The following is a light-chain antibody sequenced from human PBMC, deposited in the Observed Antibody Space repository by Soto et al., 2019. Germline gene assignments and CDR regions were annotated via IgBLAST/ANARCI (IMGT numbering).Light chain of an antibody. J-gene: IGKJ2*01. V-gene: IGKV3-20*01. Sequence: EIVLTQSPGTLSLSPGERATLSCRASQSVSSSYLAWYQQKPGQAPRLLIYGASSRATGIPDRFGGSGSGTDFTLTISRLEPADFAVYYCQQYGSSQYTFGQGTKLEIK. CDR2: GAS. CDR1: QSVSSSY. CDR3: QQYGSSQYT.